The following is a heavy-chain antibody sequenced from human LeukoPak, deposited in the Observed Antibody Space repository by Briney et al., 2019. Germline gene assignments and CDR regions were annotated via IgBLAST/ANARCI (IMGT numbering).Heavy chain of an antibody. CDR1: GGSISSYY. J-gene: IGHJ5*02. D-gene: IGHD3-10*01. Sequence: PSETLSLTCTVSGGSISSYYRSWIRQPPGKGLEWIGYIYYSGSTNYNPSLKSRVTISVDTSKNQFSLKLSSVTAADTAVYYCARDRYYYGSGSYSWFDPWGQGTLVTVSS. V-gene: IGHV4-59*01. CDR2: IYYSGST. CDR3: ARDRYYYGSGSYSWFDP.